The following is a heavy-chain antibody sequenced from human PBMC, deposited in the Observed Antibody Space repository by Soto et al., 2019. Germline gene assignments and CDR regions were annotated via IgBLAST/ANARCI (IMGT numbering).Heavy chain of an antibody. Sequence: QVQLLESGGGVVQPGRSLRLSCAASGFTFRSYAMHWVRQAPGKGLECVAVIAYDGRKKFYRDYVRGRCTISRDNSENTLYLLKKLLINEDTAVYYCARGDREDIAVVIGVRPGEYGVDVWGQGTTVTVS. V-gene: IGHV3-30*04. J-gene: IGHJ6*02. CDR1: GFTFRSYA. D-gene: IGHD2-15*01. CDR3: ARGDREDIAVVIGVRPGEYGVDV. CDR2: IAYDGRKK.